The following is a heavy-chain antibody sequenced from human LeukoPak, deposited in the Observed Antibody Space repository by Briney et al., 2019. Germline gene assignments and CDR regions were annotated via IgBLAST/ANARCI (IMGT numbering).Heavy chain of an antibody. J-gene: IGHJ4*02. CDR3: ARGRGFIGIAAYYFDY. CDR2: IYYSGST. D-gene: IGHD6-25*01. Sequence: SETLSLTCTVSGGSISSYYWSWIRQPPGKGLEWIGYIYYSGSTSYNPSLKSRVTISVDTSKKQFSLKLSSVTAADTAVYYCARGRGFIGIAAYYFDYWGQGTLVTVSS. V-gene: IGHV4-59*12. CDR1: GGSISSYY.